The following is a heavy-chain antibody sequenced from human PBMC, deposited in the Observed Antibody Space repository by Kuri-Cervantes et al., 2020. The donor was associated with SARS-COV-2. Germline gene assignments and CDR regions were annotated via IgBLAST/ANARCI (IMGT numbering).Heavy chain of an antibody. D-gene: IGHD3-10*01. Sequence: GESLKISCAASGFTFSNSWMSWVRQAPGKGLEWVANIKYDGSEEYYVDSVKGRFTISRDNAKNSLYLQMNSLRAEDTAVYYCAREDSGTNDAFDFWGQGATVTVSS. CDR1: GFTFSNSW. V-gene: IGHV3-7*03. CDR3: AREDSGTNDAFDF. CDR2: IKYDGSEE. J-gene: IGHJ3*01.